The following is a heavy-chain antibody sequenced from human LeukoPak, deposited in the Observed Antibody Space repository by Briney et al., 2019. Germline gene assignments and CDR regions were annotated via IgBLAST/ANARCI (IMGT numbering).Heavy chain of an antibody. D-gene: IGHD6-19*01. V-gene: IGHV4-4*07. CDR2: IYTSGST. J-gene: IGHJ2*01. CDR3: ARARIAVAGTGSYWYVDL. CDR1: GGSISSYY. Sequence: SETLSLTCTVSGGSISSYYWSWIRQPAGKGLEWIGRIYTSGSTNYNPSLKSRVTMSVDTSKNQFSLKLSSVTAADTAVYYCARARIAVAGTGSYWYVDLWGRGTLVTVSS.